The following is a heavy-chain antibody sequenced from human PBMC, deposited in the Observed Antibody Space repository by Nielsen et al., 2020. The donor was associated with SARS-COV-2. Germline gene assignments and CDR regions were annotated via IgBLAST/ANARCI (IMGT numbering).Heavy chain of an antibody. D-gene: IGHD3-10*01. V-gene: IGHV1-8*01. CDR3: ARAERGAYYHGSGSYYGY. CDR1: GYTFTSYD. J-gene: IGHJ4*02. Sequence: ASVKVSCKASGYTFTSYDINWVRQATGQGLEWMGWMNPNSGNTGYAQKFQGRVTMTRNTSISTAYMELSSLRSEDTAVYYCARAERGAYYHGSGSYYGYWGQGTLVTVSS. CDR2: MNPNSGNT.